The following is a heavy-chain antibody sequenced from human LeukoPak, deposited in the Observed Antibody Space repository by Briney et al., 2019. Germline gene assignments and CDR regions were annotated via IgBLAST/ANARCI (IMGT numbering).Heavy chain of an antibody. J-gene: IGHJ4*02. V-gene: IGHV4-39*07. CDR2: IYYSGST. Sequence: SETLSLTCTVSGGSISSSSYYWGWIRQPPGKGLEWIESIYYSGSTYYNPSLKSRVTISVDTSKNQFSLKLSSVTAADTAAYYCARGLPACGGDCYQDIYYFDYWGQGTLVTVSS. CDR1: GGSISSSSYY. D-gene: IGHD2-21*02. CDR3: ARGLPACGGDCYQDIYYFDY.